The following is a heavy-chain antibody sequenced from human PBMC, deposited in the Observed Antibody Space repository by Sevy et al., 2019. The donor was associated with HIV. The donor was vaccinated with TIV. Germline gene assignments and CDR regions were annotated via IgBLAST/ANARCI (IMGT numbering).Heavy chain of an antibody. CDR2: ISYAGSHT. CDR1: GFNFGTHA. Sequence: GGSLRLSCEGSGFNFGTHAIHWVRQPPGRGLEWVAVISYAGSHTYYADSVKGRFNISRDISKDTVHLQMNSLRAEDTAVYYCARDRRGSNYEDFDYWGQGTLVTVSS. J-gene: IGHJ4*02. D-gene: IGHD1-26*01. V-gene: IGHV3-30*07. CDR3: ARDRRGSNYEDFDY.